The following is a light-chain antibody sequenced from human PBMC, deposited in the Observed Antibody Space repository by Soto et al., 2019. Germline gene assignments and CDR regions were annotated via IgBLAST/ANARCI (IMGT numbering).Light chain of an antibody. J-gene: IGKJ5*01. CDR2: GAS. CDR3: QQYGSSSIT. V-gene: IGKV3-20*01. Sequence: EIVLTQSPGTLSLSPGERATLSCRASHSVSSSYLAWYQQKPGQAPRLLIYGASSRDTGIPDRFSGSGSGTDFTLTISRLEPEDFAVYYCQQYGSSSITFGQGTRLEIK. CDR1: HSVSSSY.